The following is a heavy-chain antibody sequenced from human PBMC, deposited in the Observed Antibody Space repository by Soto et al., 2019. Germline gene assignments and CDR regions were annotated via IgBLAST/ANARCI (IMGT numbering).Heavy chain of an antibody. CDR2: ISSSGGST. V-gene: IGHV3-23*01. D-gene: IGHD1-1*01. J-gene: IGHJ6*03. CDR3: AKGEGTTYYYYYYMDV. CDR1: GFDFSTYA. Sequence: GGSLRLSCAASGFDFSTYAMSWVRQAPGKGLEWVSGISSSGGSTYHTDSVKGRFTISRDNSKNTLYLQMNSLRAEDTAVYYCAKGEGTTYYYYYYMDVWGKGTTVTVSS.